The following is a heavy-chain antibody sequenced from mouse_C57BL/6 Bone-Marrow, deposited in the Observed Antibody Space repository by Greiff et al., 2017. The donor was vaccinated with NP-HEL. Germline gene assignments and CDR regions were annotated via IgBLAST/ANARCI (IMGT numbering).Heavy chain of an antibody. V-gene: IGHV5-4*01. J-gene: IGHJ4*01. Sequence: EVQRVESGGGLVKPGGSLKLSCAASGFTFSSYAMSWVRQTPEKRLEWVATISDGGSYTYYPDNVKGRFTISRDNAKNNLYLQMSHLKSEDTAMYYCARRGYGPPMDYWGQGTSVTVSS. D-gene: IGHD1-1*01. CDR2: ISDGGSYT. CDR1: GFTFSSYA. CDR3: ARRGYGPPMDY.